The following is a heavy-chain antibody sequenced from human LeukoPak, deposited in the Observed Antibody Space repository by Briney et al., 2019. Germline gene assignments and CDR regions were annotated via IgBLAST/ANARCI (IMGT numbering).Heavy chain of an antibody. CDR3: ARAPYSYGDFDY. CDR2: INPNSGGT. V-gene: IGHV1-2*02. CDR1: RYTFTGYY. Sequence: ASVKVSCKASRYTFTGYYMHWVRQAPGQGLEWMGWINPNSGGTNYAQKFQGRVTMTRDTSISTAYMELSGLRSDDTAVYYCARAPYSYGDFDYWGQGTLVTVSS. D-gene: IGHD5-18*01. J-gene: IGHJ4*02.